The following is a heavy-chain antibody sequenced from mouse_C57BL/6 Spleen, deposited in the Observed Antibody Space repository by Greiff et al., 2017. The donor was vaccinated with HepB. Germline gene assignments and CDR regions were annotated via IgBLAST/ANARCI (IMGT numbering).Heavy chain of an antibody. CDR3: TTYRTYDAFDY. CDR2: IDPENGDT. J-gene: IGHJ2*01. V-gene: IGHV14-4*01. D-gene: IGHD2-3*01. Sequence: DVQLQESGAELVRPGASVKLSCTASGFNIKDDYMHWVKQRPEQGLEWIGWIDPENGDTEYASKFQGKATITADTSSNTAYLQLSSLTSEDTAVYYCTTYRTYDAFDYWGQGTTLTVSS. CDR1: GFNIKDDY.